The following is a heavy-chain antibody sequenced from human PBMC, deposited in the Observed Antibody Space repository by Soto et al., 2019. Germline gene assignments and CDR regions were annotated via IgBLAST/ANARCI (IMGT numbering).Heavy chain of an antibody. Sequence: GGSLRLSCAASGFICSNAWMNWVRQAPGKGLEWVGRIKSKSDGGTTDYAAPVKGRFTISRDDSKNTLYLQMNSLKTEDTAVYYCTTDLVVVNAYNWFDPWGQGTLVTVSS. V-gene: IGHV3-15*07. CDR2: IKSKSDGGTT. CDR1: GFICSNAW. D-gene: IGHD2-21*01. J-gene: IGHJ5*02. CDR3: TTDLVVVNAYNWFDP.